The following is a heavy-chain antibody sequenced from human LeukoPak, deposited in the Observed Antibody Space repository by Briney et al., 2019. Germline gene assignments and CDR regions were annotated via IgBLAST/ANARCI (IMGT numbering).Heavy chain of an antibody. D-gene: IGHD6-13*01. CDR3: ARAVSTGTVDY. V-gene: IGHV1-8*02. J-gene: IGHJ4*02. Sequence: ASVKVSCKASGYTFTSYAMNWVRQATGQGLEWMGWMNPNSGNTGYAQKFQGRVTMTRNTSISTAYMELSSLRSEDTAVYYCARAVSTGTVDYWGQGTLVTVSS. CDR2: MNPNSGNT. CDR1: GYTFTSYA.